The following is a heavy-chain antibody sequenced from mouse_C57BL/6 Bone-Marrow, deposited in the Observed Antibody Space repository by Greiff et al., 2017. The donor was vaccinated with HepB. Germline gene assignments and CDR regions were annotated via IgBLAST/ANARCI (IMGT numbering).Heavy chain of an antibody. CDR1: GFTFSSYA. Sequence: EVHLVESGGGLVKPGGSLKLSCAASGFTFSSYAMSWVRQTPEKRLEWVATISDGGSYTYYPDNVKGRFTISRDNAKNNLYLQMSHLKSEDTAMYYCARDRGVTTGGYYALDYWGQGTSVTVSS. V-gene: IGHV5-4*01. CDR3: ARDRGVTTGGYYALDY. D-gene: IGHD2-5*01. CDR2: ISDGGSYT. J-gene: IGHJ4*01.